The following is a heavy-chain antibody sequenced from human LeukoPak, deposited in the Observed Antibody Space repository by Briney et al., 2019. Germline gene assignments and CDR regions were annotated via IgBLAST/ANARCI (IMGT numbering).Heavy chain of an antibody. J-gene: IGHJ5*02. CDR2: IYYSGST. Sequence: SETLSLTCTVSGGSISSYYWSWIRQPPGKGLEWIGYIYYSGSTNYNPSLKSRVTISVDTSKNQFSLKLSSVTAADTAVYYCARDGIDAYYYDSSGYWSWFDPWGQGTLVTVSS. CDR1: GGSISSYY. V-gene: IGHV4-59*12. D-gene: IGHD3-22*01. CDR3: ARDGIDAYYYDSSGYWSWFDP.